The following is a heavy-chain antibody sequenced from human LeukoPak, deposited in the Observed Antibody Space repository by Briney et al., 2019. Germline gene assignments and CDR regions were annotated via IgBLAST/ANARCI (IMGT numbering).Heavy chain of an antibody. Sequence: KPSETLSLTCAVYGGSFSGYYWSWIRQPPGKGLEWIGEINHSGSTNYNPSLKSRVTISVDTSKNQFSLKLSSVTAADTAVYYCARDPGVYDFWSGYYGVSYYYGMDVWGQGTTVTVSS. V-gene: IGHV4-34*01. D-gene: IGHD3-3*01. J-gene: IGHJ6*02. CDR2: INHSGST. CDR1: GGSFSGYY. CDR3: ARDPGVYDFWSGYYGVSYYYGMDV.